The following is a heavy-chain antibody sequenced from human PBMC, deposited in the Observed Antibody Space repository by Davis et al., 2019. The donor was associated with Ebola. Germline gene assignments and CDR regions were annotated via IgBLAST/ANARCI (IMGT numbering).Heavy chain of an antibody. CDR3: ARDDDCSSTSCYTRVYYMDV. CDR1: GFTFSSYW. V-gene: IGHV3-7*01. D-gene: IGHD2-2*02. CDR2: IKQDGSEK. Sequence: PGGSLRLSCAASGFTFSSYWMSWVRQAPGKGLEWVANIKQDGSEKYYVDSVKGRFTISRDNAKNSLYLQMNSLRAEDTAVYYCARDDDCSSTSCYTRVYYMDVWGKGTTVTVSS. J-gene: IGHJ6*03.